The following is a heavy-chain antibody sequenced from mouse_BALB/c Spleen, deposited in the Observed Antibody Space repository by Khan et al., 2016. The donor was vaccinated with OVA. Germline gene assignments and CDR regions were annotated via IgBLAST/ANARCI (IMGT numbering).Heavy chain of an antibody. CDR1: GFSLSDYG. CDR3: AKGVWPYYYTLDY. Sequence: QVQLQQSGPGLVAPSQNLYITCTVSGFSLSDYGVSWIRQPPGKGLEWLGVIWGGGSTYYNSALKSRLSLRKDNSKSQVFLKMSSLQSDDTAMFYCAKGVWPYYYTLDYWGQGTSVTVSS. V-gene: IGHV2-6-5*01. CDR2: IWGGGST. J-gene: IGHJ4*01.